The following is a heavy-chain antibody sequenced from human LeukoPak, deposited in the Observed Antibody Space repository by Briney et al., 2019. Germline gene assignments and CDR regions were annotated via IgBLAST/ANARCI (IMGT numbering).Heavy chain of an antibody. J-gene: IGHJ4*02. CDR1: GFTFSSYA. Sequence: GGSLRLSCAASGFTFSSYAMSWVRQAPGKGLEWVSAISGSGGSTYYADSVKGRFTIPRDNSKNTLYLQMNSLRAEDTAVYDCAKEDYYDSSGYFDYWGQGTLVTVSS. CDR3: AKEDYYDSSGYFDY. V-gene: IGHV3-23*01. CDR2: ISGSGGST. D-gene: IGHD3-22*01.